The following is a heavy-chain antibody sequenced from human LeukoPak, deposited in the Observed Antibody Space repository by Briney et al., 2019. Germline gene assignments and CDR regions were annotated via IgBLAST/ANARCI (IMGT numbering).Heavy chain of an antibody. Sequence: PGGSLKLSCAASGFSVSGNSMNWVRRAPGKGLEWVSVIDSGGTTYYADSVRGRFIISRDNSKNTLYLQMNSLRAEDTAAYHCAKDIDSTGYYSYRYWGQGTLVTVSS. CDR3: AKDIDSTGYYSYRY. V-gene: IGHV3-53*01. J-gene: IGHJ4*02. CDR2: IDSGGTT. D-gene: IGHD3-22*01. CDR1: GFSVSGNS.